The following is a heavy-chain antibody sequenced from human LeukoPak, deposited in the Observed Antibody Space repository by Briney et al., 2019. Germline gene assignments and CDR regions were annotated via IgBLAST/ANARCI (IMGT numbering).Heavy chain of an antibody. V-gene: IGHV3-21*01. D-gene: IGHD3-9*01. J-gene: IGHJ4*02. CDR3: ARGPDYDILADYFDY. CDR2: ISSSSYI. Sequence: GGSLRLFCAASGFTFSSYSMNWVRRAPGKGLEWVSSISSSSYIYYADSVKGRFTISRDNAKNSLYLQMNSLRAEDTAVYYCARGPDYDILADYFDYWGQGTLVTVSS. CDR1: GFTFSSYS.